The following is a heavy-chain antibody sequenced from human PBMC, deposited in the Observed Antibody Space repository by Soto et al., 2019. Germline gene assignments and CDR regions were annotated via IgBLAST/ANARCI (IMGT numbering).Heavy chain of an antibody. D-gene: IGHD6-6*01. J-gene: IGHJ4*02. CDR2: ISGSGGST. V-gene: IGHV3-23*01. CDR1: GFTFSSYA. Sequence: EVQLLESGGGLVQPGGSLRLSCAASGFTFSSYAMSWVRQAPGKGLEWVSAISGSGGSTYYADSVKGRFTVSRDNSKNTLYLQMNSLRAEDTAVYYCAKDSLGIAARPRSLYDYWGQGTLATVSS. CDR3: AKDSLGIAARPRSLYDY.